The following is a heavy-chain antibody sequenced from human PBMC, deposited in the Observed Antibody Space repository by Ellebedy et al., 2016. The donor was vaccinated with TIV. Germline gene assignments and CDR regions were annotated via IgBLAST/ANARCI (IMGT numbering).Heavy chain of an antibody. CDR1: GGSFTGYF. V-gene: IGHV4-34*01. Sequence: MPSETLSLTCAVYGGSFTGYFWSWIRQPPGKGLEWIGEVNPSGTTNDNPYLKSRVTISVDTPTRQFYLRLTSVTAADTAVYYCARARGQYLYGSGSYLTNWGQGEMVTVSS. CDR2: VNPSGTT. CDR3: ARARGQYLYGSGSYLTN. J-gene: IGHJ4*02. D-gene: IGHD3-10*01.